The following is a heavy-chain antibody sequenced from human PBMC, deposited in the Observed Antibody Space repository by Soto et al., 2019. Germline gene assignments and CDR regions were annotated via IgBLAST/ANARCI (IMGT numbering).Heavy chain of an antibody. J-gene: IGHJ4*02. CDR1: GASISSGNW. CDR3: ARDNYGAWYSFDY. D-gene: IGHD4-17*01. Sequence: QVQLQESGPGLVKPSGTLSLTCAVSGASISSGNWWSWVRQPPGKGLEWIGEISQSGTTSYNPSLKSRVTISVEKSKNQFSLQLSSVTAADTAVYYCARDNYGAWYSFDYWGPGTLVTVSS. V-gene: IGHV4-4*02. CDR2: ISQSGTT.